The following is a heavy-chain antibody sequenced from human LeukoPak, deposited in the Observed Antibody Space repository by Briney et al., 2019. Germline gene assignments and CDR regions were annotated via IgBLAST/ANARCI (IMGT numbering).Heavy chain of an antibody. CDR2: INHSGSV. V-gene: IGHV4-34*01. J-gene: IGHJ5*02. CDR1: GASFSNYY. D-gene: IGHD1-1*01. CDR3: ARGGWWDNWNRFDP. Sequence: PSETLSLTCAVYGASFSNYYWSWIRQPPGRGLEWIGEINHSGSVNYNPSLKSRVAISVDTSKNQFSLKLNSVTAADTAVYFCARGGWWDNWNRFDPGAREPWSPSPQ.